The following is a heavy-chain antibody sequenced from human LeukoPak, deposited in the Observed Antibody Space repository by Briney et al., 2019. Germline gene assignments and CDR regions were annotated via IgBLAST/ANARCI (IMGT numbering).Heavy chain of an antibody. Sequence: GGSLRLSCAASGFTFSSYWMSWVRQAPGKGLEWVANLKQDGSERYYVDSVKGRYTISRDNAKNSLYLQMNSLRAEDTAVYYCARDQYVVVVVATNHRYGMDVWGQGTTVTVSS. CDR3: ARDQYVVVVVATNHRYGMDV. V-gene: IGHV3-7*01. CDR1: GFTFSSYW. J-gene: IGHJ6*02. D-gene: IGHD2-15*01. CDR2: LKQDGSER.